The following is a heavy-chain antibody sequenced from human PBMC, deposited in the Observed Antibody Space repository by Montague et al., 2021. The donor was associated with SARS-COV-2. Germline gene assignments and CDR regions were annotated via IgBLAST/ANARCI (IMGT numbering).Heavy chain of an antibody. Sequence: SLRLSCAASGFTFRNYTINWVRQAPGKRLEWVSSVSSAGVYIHYADSLKGRFTITRDNAKNSVYLQMNSLRAEDTAVYYCARMYCSSTTCSPYYYGLDVWGQGTTVTVSS. V-gene: IGHV3-21*01. CDR2: VSSAGVYI. D-gene: IGHD2-2*01. CDR1: GFTFRNYT. J-gene: IGHJ6*02. CDR3: ARMYCSSTTCSPYYYGLDV.